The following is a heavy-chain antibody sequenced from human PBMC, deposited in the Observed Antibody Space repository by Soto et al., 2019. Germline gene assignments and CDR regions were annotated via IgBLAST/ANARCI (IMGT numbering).Heavy chain of an antibody. V-gene: IGHV4-34*01. Sequence: NPSETLSLTCAAYGESFSGYSWTWIRQPPGKGLEWIGEINHNASTNYNPSLKSRVTISVDTSKNRFSLKLSSVTAADTAVYYCARGLGVLVHIYYYYGIDVWGQGTTFTVSS. D-gene: IGHD5-12*01. J-gene: IGHJ6*02. CDR2: INHNAST. CDR1: GESFSGYS. CDR3: ARGLGVLVHIYYYYGIDV.